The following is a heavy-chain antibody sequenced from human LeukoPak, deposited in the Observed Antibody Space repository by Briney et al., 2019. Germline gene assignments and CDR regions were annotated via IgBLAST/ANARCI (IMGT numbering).Heavy chain of an antibody. D-gene: IGHD3-10*01. CDR3: AIGDYYGSGSYWYYFDY. J-gene: IGHJ4*02. CDR2: ISYDGSLK. V-gene: IGHV3-30*04. Sequence: GRSLRLSCAASGFTFSTYTMHWVRQAPGKGLEWVAVISYDGSLKYYADSVKGRFTISRDNSKNTVFLQMNSLRAEDTAVYYCAIGDYYGSGSYWYYFDYWGQGTLVTVSS. CDR1: GFTFSTYT.